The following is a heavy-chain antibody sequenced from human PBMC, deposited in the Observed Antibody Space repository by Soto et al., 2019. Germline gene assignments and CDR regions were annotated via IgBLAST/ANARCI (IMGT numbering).Heavy chain of an antibody. D-gene: IGHD1-1*01. CDR1: GFTFSSSV. J-gene: IGHJ6*02. Sequence: VGSLRLSCAASGFTFSSSVVHWVRQAPGKGLEWVGHIGNKAKGYATAYTASVKGRFTISRDDSKKTTYLQMNSLKTDDTAVYYCARHLVPELEPTKPYYNGMDVWGQGTTVTVSS. CDR2: IGNKAKGYAT. V-gene: IGHV3-73*01. CDR3: ARHLVPELEPTKPYYNGMDV.